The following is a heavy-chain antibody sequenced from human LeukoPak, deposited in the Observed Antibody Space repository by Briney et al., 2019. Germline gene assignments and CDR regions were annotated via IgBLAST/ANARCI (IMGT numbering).Heavy chain of an antibody. Sequence: SQTLSLTCSVSGGSISSGDYYWSWIRQPPGKGLEWIGEINHSGSTNYNPSLKSRVTISVDTSKNQFSLKVSSVTAADTAVYYCAREDPGRGNWFDPWGQGTLVTVSS. J-gene: IGHJ5*02. CDR3: AREDPGRGNWFDP. V-gene: IGHV4-30-4*01. CDR1: GGSISSGDYY. D-gene: IGHD3-10*01. CDR2: INHSGST.